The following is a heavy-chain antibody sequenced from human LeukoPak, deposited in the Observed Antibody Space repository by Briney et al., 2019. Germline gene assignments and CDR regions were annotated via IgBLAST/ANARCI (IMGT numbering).Heavy chain of an antibody. CDR3: ARGSSAAGAFLFDY. CDR2: INPNSGGT. J-gene: IGHJ4*02. CDR1: GYTFTGYY. Sequence: ASVKVSCKASGYTFTGYYMHWVRQTPEQGRGQMGRINPNSGGTNYAQKFQGRVTMTRDTSISTAYMELSRLRSDDTAVYYCARGSSAAGAFLFDYWGQGTLVTVSS. D-gene: IGHD6-13*01. V-gene: IGHV1-2*06.